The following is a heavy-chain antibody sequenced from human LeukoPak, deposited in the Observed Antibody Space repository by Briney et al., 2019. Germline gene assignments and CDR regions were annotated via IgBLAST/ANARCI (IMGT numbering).Heavy chain of an antibody. D-gene: IGHD6-13*01. Sequence: GRSLRLSCAASGFTFSSYGMHWVRQAPGKGLEWVAVISYDGSNKYYADSVKGRFTISRDNSKNTLYLQMNSLRAEDTAVYYCARDRQQLLDYWGQGTLVTVSS. V-gene: IGHV3-30*03. CDR3: ARDRQQLLDY. CDR1: GFTFSSYG. J-gene: IGHJ4*02. CDR2: ISYDGSNK.